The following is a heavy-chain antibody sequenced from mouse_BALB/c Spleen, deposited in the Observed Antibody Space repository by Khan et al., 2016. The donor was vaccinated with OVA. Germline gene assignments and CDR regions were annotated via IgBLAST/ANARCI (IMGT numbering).Heavy chain of an antibody. CDR2: IWRGGST. D-gene: IGHD1-1*01. Sequence: QVQLKESGPGLVQPSQSLSITCTVSGFSLTSYGVHWVRQSPGKGLEWLGVIWRGGSTDYNAAFMSRLSITKDNSKSQVFFKMNSLQADDTAIYYCAKKITTVDYYAMDYWGQGTSVTVSS. J-gene: IGHJ4*01. CDR3: AKKITTVDYYAMDY. CDR1: GFSLTSYG. V-gene: IGHV2-5*01.